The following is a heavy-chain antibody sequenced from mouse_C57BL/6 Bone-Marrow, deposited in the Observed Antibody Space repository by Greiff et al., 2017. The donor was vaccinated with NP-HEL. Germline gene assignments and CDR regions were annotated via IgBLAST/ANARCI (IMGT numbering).Heavy chain of an antibody. CDR2: IYPSDSET. CDR3: AKEQGYWYFDV. J-gene: IGHJ1*03. V-gene: IGHV1-61*01. CDR1: GYTFTSYW. Sequence: VQLQQPGAELVRPGSSVKLSCKASGYTFTSYWMDWVKQRPGQGLEWIGNIYPSDSETHYNQKFKDKATLTVDKSSSTAYMQLSSLTSEDSAVYYCAKEQGYWYFDVWGTGTTVTVSS.